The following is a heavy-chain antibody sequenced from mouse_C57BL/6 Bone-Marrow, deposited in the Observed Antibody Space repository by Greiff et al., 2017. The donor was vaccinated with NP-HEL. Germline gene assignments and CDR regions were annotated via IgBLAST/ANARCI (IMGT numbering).Heavy chain of an antibody. Sequence: QVQLQQPGAELVKPGASVKLSCKASGYTFTSYWMHWVKQRPGQGLEWIGMIHPNSGSTNYNEKFKSKATLTVDKSSSTAYMQLSSLTSEDSAVYYGARSGPTIVYFDYWGQGTTLTVSS. CDR2: IHPNSGST. D-gene: IGHD2-12*01. CDR1: GYTFTSYW. J-gene: IGHJ2*01. CDR3: ARSGPTIVYFDY. V-gene: IGHV1-64*01.